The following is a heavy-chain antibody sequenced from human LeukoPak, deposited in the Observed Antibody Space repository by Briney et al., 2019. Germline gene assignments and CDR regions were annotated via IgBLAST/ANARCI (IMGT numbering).Heavy chain of an antibody. J-gene: IGHJ4*02. CDR2: IYYSGST. CDR3: ASLTGDRSDY. D-gene: IGHD7-27*01. Sequence: SETLSLTCTVSGGFISSSSYYWGWIRQPPGKGLEWIGSIYYSGSTYYNPSLKSRVTISVDTSKNQFSLKLSSVTAADTAVYYCASLTGDRSDYWGQGTLVTVSS. CDR1: GGFISSSSYY. V-gene: IGHV4-39*01.